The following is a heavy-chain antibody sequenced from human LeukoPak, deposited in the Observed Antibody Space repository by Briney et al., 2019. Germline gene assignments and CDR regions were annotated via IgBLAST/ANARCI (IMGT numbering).Heavy chain of an antibody. CDR2: MYTSGST. V-gene: IGHV4-61*02. CDR1: GCAFTSGNYR. Sequence: SETLSLPCTVSGCAFTSGNYRWIWIRQPAAKGLEWIGRMYTSGSTNYNSSLKGRVTISLDTSNTQFSLRLSSVTAADTAVYYCARVIARGFGELFPDSWGQGTLVTVSS. CDR3: ARVIARGFGELFPDS. D-gene: IGHD3-10*01. J-gene: IGHJ5*01.